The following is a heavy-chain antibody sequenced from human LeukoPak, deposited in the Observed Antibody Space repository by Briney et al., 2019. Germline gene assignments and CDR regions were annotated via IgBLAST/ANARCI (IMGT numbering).Heavy chain of an antibody. CDR2: IYPRDSNT. V-gene: IGHV5-51*01. J-gene: IGHJ5*02. Sequence: GEALKISCQGSGYGSGYSFTSHWIAWVRQMPGKGLEWMGIIYPRDSNTIYSPSFQGQVTISVDTSINTAYLQWISLKASDTAMYYCARHPIAAGGAYNWFDPWGKGTMVTVSS. D-gene: IGHD6-13*01. CDR3: ARHPIAAGGAYNWFDP. CDR1: GYSFTSHW.